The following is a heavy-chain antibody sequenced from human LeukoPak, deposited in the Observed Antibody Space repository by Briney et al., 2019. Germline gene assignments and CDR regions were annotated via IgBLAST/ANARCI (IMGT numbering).Heavy chain of an antibody. CDR1: GGSFSGYY. V-gene: IGHV4-34*01. J-gene: IGHJ4*02. Sequence: SETLSLTCAVYGGSFSGYYWSWLRQPPGKGLEWIGEINHSGSTNYNPSLKSRVTISVATSKNQFSLKLSSVTAADTAVYYCARAADYYDSSGYYPLDYWGQGTLVTVSS. D-gene: IGHD3-22*01. CDR2: INHSGST. CDR3: ARAADYYDSSGYYPLDY.